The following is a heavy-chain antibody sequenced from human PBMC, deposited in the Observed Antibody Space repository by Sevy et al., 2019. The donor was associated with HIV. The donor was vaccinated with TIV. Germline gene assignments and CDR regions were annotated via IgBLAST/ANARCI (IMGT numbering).Heavy chain of an antibody. V-gene: IGHV3-23*01. J-gene: IGHJ4*02. CDR1: GFTFSSYA. CDR2: FSFGCGKI. CDR3: AREGCSKPHDY. D-gene: IGHD2-2*01. Sequence: GGSLRLSCAASGFTFSSYAMSWVRQAPGKGLEWVSTFSFGCGKINYADSVKGRFTISRDNSKNTRYLQMNSLRAEDTAVYYCAREGCSKPHDYWGQGTLVTVSS.